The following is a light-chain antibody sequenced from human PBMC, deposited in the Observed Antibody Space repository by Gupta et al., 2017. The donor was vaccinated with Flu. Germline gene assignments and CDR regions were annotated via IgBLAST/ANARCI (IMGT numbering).Light chain of an antibody. CDR2: EDS. CDR1: SSDVGGYNY. Sequence: QSALTQPASVSGSPGQSIAISCTGTSSDVGGYNYVSWYQHHPGKAPKLMIYEDSNRPSGVSNRFSGSKSGNTASLTISGLQAEDEADYYCTSYTSSNTWVFGGGTKLTVL. J-gene: IGLJ3*02. V-gene: IGLV2-14*01. CDR3: TSYTSSNTWV.